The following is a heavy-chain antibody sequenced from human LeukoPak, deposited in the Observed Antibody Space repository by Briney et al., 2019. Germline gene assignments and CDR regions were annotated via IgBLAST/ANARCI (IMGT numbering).Heavy chain of an antibody. Sequence: SETLSLTCTVSGGSISSYYWSWIRQPAGKGLEWIGRIYTSGSTNYNPSLKSRVTMSVDTSKNQFSLKLSSVTAADTAVYYCARDPVEVRGVIITSRAYGMDVWGQGTTATVSS. CDR1: GGSISSYY. V-gene: IGHV4-4*07. CDR3: ARDPVEVRGVIITSRAYGMDV. CDR2: IYTSGST. J-gene: IGHJ6*02. D-gene: IGHD3-10*01.